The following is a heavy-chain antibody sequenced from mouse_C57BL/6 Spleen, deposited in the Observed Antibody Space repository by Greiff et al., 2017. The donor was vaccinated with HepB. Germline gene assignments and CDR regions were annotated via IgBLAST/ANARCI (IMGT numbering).Heavy chain of an antibody. CDR1: GYAFSSYW. Sequence: QVQLQQSGAELVKPGASVKISCKASGYAFSSYWMNWVKQRPGKGLEWIGQIYPGDGDTNYNGKFKGKATLTADKSSSTAYMQLSSLTSEDSAVYFCARFYYYGSSYYFDYGGQGTTLTVSS. D-gene: IGHD1-1*01. CDR3: ARFYYYGSSYYFDY. V-gene: IGHV1-80*01. CDR2: IYPGDGDT. J-gene: IGHJ2*01.